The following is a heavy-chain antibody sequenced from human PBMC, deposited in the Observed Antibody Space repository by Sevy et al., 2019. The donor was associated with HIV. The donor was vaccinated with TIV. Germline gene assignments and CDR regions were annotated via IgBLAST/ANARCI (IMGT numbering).Heavy chain of an antibody. D-gene: IGHD4-17*01. CDR3: ATCSSGDSYYYGMDV. V-gene: IGHV3-53*01. J-gene: IGHJ6*02. CDR2: VYSGGRT. CDR1: GFSVSTNY. Sequence: GGSLRLSCAASGFSVSTNYMTWVRQAPGKGLEWVSVVYSGGRTEYADSVKGRFTIFRDISRNALFLELSSLTAAETAVYYCATCSSGDSYYYGMDVWGQGTTVTVSS.